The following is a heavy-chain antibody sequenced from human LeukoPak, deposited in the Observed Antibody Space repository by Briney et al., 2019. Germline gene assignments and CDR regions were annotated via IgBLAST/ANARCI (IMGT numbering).Heavy chain of an antibody. Sequence: PGGSLRLSCAASEFTFSTYSMNWVRQAPGKGLEWVSSISSSGSYIYYADSVKGRFTISRDNAKNSLYLQMNSLRAEDTAAYYCARGCAHGCGSYYDLDYWGQGILVTVSS. D-gene: IGHD1-26*01. V-gene: IGHV3-21*01. CDR3: ARGCAHGCGSYYDLDY. J-gene: IGHJ4*02. CDR1: EFTFSTYS. CDR2: ISSSGSYI.